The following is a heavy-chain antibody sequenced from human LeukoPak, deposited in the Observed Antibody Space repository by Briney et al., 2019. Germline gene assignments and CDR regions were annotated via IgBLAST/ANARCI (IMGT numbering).Heavy chain of an antibody. CDR1: GFTFSNYG. J-gene: IGHJ4*02. CDR3: AREYTAMVTAYFDY. Sequence: GGTLRLSCAASGFTFSNYGMSWVRQAPGKGLEWVSGINWNGGSTGYADSVKGRFTISRDNAKNSLYLHMNSLRAEDTALYYCAREYTAMVTAYFDYWGQGTLVTVSS. D-gene: IGHD5-18*01. CDR2: INWNGGST. V-gene: IGHV3-20*04.